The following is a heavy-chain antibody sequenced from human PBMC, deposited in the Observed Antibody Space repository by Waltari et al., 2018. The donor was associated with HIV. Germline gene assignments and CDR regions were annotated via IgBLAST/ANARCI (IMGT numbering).Heavy chain of an antibody. V-gene: IGHV3-9*01. J-gene: IGHJ4*02. CDR2: ISWNSGSI. Sequence: EVQLVESGGGLVQPGRSLRLSCAASGFTFDDYAMHWVRQAPGKGLEWVLGISWNSGSIGYADAVKGRFTISRDNAKNSLYLQMNRLRAEDTALYYCAKDINGVAGYFDYWGQGTLVTVSS. D-gene: IGHD6-19*01. CDR3: AKDINGVAGYFDY. CDR1: GFTFDDYA.